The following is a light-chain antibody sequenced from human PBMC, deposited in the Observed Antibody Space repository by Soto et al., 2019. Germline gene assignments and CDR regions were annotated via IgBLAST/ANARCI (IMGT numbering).Light chain of an antibody. CDR3: SSYTSSSTLV. Sequence: QSALTQPASVSASPGQSNTISCAGTSSDVGGWPHVSWYQQHPGKAPKLVIYEVSNRPSGVSSRFSGSKSGSTASLTISGLQAEDEADYYCSSYTSSSTLVFGGGTKLTVL. V-gene: IGLV2-14*01. CDR1: SSDVGGWPH. CDR2: EVS. J-gene: IGLJ2*01.